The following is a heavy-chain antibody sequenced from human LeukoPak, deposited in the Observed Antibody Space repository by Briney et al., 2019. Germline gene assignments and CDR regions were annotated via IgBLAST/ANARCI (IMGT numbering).Heavy chain of an antibody. V-gene: IGHV4-59*01. Sequence: SETLSLTCSVSGGSISSYYWSWIRQPPGKGLEWIGYMYYSGSTNYNPSLKSRVTMSVDTSKNQFSLKLNCVTCGDTAVYYCASLSEYCSAGSCYLGWFDPWGQGTLVTVSS. J-gene: IGHJ5*02. CDR1: GGSISSYY. CDR3: ASLSEYCSAGSCYLGWFDP. CDR2: MYYSGST. D-gene: IGHD2-15*01.